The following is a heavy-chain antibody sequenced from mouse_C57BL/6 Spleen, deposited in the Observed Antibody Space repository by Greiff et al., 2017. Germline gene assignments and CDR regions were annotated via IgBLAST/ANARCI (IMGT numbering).Heavy chain of an antibody. CDR3: TSITTVVAHYFDY. V-gene: IGHV6-3*01. J-gene: IGHJ2*01. Sequence: EVKVEESGGGLVQPGGSMKLSCVASGFTFSNYWMNWVRQSPEKGLEWVAQIRLKSDNYATHYAESVKGRFTISRDDSKSSVYLQMNNLRAEDTGIYYCTSITTVVAHYFDYWGQGTTLTVSS. D-gene: IGHD1-1*01. CDR1: GFTFSNYW. CDR2: IRLKSDNYAT.